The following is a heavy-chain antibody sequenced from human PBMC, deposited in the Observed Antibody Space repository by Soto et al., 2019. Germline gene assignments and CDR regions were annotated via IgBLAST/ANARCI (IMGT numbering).Heavy chain of an antibody. CDR1: GFTFSNYS. CDR3: AREYTAWPLAYGLDV. V-gene: IGHV3-21*01. D-gene: IGHD2-2*02. CDR2: ISGRNDI. Sequence: GGSLRLSCVDSGFTFSNYSINWVRQAPGKGLEWVSSISGRNDIYYADSVKGRFTISRDNAKNSVSLQMNSLRAEDTAVYYCAREYTAWPLAYGLDVWGQGTTVTVSS. J-gene: IGHJ6*02.